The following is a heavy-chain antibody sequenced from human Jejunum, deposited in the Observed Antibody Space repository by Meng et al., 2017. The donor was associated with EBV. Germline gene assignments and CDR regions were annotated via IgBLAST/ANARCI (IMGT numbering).Heavy chain of an antibody. Sequence: PLASHAPHCSVYGGSVMSHCWACGRRLPGNGLEYIIEVHPSGISTDSPSRRSRVSISVETSKNEFSLKLSSVTAADTSVYYCSKGSDKAKAVISWGQGTLVTVSS. CDR1: GGSVMSHC. J-gene: IGHJ4*02. V-gene: IGHV4-34*01. D-gene: IGHD3-3*02. CDR3: SKGSDKAKAVIS. CDR2: VHPSGIS.